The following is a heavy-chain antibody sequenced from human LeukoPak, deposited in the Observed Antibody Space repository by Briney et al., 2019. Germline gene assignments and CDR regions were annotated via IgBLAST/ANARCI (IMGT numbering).Heavy chain of an antibody. CDR3: ARDEPYGDDTPL. Sequence: SETLSLTCTVSGGSISSYYWSWIRQPPGKGLEWIGYIYYSGSTNYNPSLKSRVTISVDTSKNQFSLKLSSVTAADTAVYYCARDEPYGDDTPLWGQGTLVTVSS. CDR2: IYYSGST. V-gene: IGHV4-59*01. CDR1: GGSISSYY. J-gene: IGHJ4*02. D-gene: IGHD4-17*01.